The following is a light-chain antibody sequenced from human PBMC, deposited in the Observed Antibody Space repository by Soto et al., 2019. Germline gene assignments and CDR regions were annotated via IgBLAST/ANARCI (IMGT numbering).Light chain of an antibody. CDR1: QIVSSN. V-gene: IGKV3-15*01. CDR3: QPYNNWPPGP. J-gene: IGKJ1*01. CDR2: GAS. Sequence: EIVMTQSTATLSVSPGERATLSCRASQIVSSNLAWYQQKPGQAPRLLIYGASTRATGIPGRFSGSRSGTEFTLRLSRLQSEDFAVYYCQPYNNWPPGPLGQGAKVELK.